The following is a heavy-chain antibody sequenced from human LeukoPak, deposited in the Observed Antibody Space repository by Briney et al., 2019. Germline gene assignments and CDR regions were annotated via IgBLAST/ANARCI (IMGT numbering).Heavy chain of an antibody. CDR3: ARGYYDYVWGSYRYPNWFDP. V-gene: IGHV4-38-2*01. CDR2: IYHSGGS. J-gene: IGHJ5*02. D-gene: IGHD3-16*02. CDR1: GYSISNDYY. Sequence: SETLSLTCVVSGYSISNDYYWGWIRQPPGKGLEWIGNIYHSGGSYYNPSLKSRVTILVDTSKNQFSLKLSSVTAADTAVYYCARGYYDYVWGSYRYPNWFDPWGQGTLVTVSS.